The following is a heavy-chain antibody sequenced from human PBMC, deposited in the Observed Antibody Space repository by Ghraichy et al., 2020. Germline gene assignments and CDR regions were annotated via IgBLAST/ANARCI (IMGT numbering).Heavy chain of an antibody. CDR1: GGSISSSSYY. CDR3: ARTESGSVMIWPPGVFDY. J-gene: IGHJ4*02. Sequence: SETLSLTCTVSGGSISSSSYYWGWIRQPPGKGLEWIGSIYYSGSTYYNPSLKSRVTISVDTSKNQFSLKLSSVTAADTAVYYCARTESGSVMIWPPGVFDYWGQGTLVTVSS. V-gene: IGHV4-39*01. D-gene: IGHD1-26*01. CDR2: IYYSGST.